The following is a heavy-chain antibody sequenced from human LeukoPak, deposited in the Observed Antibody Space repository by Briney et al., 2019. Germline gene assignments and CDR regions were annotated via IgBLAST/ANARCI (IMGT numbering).Heavy chain of an antibody. CDR2: IYYSGST. CDR1: GGSISSYY. Sequence: SETLSLTCTVSGGSISSYYWSWIRQPPGKGLEWIGYIYYSGSTNYNPSLKSRVTISVDTPKNQFSLKLSSVTAADTAVYYCARGEGAKQSRGVAAGKWGQGTLVTVSS. V-gene: IGHV4-59*01. CDR3: ARGEGAKQSRGVAAGK. J-gene: IGHJ4*02. D-gene: IGHD2-15*01.